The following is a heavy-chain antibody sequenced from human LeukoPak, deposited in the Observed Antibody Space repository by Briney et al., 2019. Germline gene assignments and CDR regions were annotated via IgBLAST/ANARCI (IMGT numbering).Heavy chain of an antibody. CDR2: ISSGSSNI. J-gene: IGHJ5*02. V-gene: IGHV3-48*01. CDR1: GFSFSDYS. CDR3: AREGAAADTHWFDP. D-gene: IGHD6-13*01. Sequence: PGGSLRLSCAASGFSFSDYSMNWVRQAPGKGLEWVSYISSGSSNIYYADSVKGRFTISRDNAEKSLYLQMNSLRAEDTAVYYCAREGAAADTHWFDPWGQGTLVTVSS.